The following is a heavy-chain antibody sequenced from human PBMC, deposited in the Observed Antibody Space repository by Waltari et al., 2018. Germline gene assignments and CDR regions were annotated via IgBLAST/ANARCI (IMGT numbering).Heavy chain of an antibody. CDR2: LSGSGATT. V-gene: IGHV3-23*02. D-gene: IGHD5-12*01. CDR1: GLHFGRFG. Sequence: EVQILESGGGLVQPGGSLRLSCAASGLHFGRFGMNWVRQAPGKGLEWVSGLSGSGATTYYRDSVRGRFTVSRDNSRNTVYLQMNSLRAEDTAVYYCAKAFRGYSGSYFDNWGRGTLVAVSA. J-gene: IGHJ4*02. CDR3: AKAFRGYSGSYFDN.